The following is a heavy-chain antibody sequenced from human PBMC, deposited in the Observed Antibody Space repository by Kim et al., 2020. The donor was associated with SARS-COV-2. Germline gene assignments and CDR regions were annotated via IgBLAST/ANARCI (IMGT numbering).Heavy chain of an antibody. J-gene: IGHJ3*02. D-gene: IGHD1-26*01. V-gene: IGHV3-11*05. CDR3: AREGWVSPRALDAFDI. Sequence: SVKGRCTISRDSAKNSLYLQMNSLRAEDTAVYYCAREGWVSPRALDAFDIWGQGTMVTVSS.